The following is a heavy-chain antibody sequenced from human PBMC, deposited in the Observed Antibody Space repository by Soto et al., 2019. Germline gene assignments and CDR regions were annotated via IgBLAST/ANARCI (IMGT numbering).Heavy chain of an antibody. V-gene: IGHV3-21*01. CDR3: ARVSGSSWYPQGS. CDR2: ISSSRSYI. Sequence: PGGSLRLSCAASGFTFSSYSMNCLRQAPGQGLEWFSSISSSRSYIYYAASVKGRFTISRDNAKNSLYLQMNSLRAEDTAVYYCARVSGSSWYPQGSWGEGTLVTVSS. J-gene: IGHJ5*02. D-gene: IGHD6-13*01. CDR1: GFTFSSYS.